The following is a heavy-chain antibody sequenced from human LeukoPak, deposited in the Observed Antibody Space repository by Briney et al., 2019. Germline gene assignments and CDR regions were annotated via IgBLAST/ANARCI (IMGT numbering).Heavy chain of an antibody. Sequence: EGSLRLSCSASGFTFSSYSMNWVRQAPGKGLEWVSSISSSSSYIYCADSVKGRFTISRDNAKNSLYLQMNSLRAEDTAVYYCARDCSGGSCYFSDAFDIWGQGTMVTVSS. D-gene: IGHD2-15*01. CDR1: GFTFSSYS. J-gene: IGHJ3*02. V-gene: IGHV3-21*01. CDR3: ARDCSGGSCYFSDAFDI. CDR2: ISSSSSYI.